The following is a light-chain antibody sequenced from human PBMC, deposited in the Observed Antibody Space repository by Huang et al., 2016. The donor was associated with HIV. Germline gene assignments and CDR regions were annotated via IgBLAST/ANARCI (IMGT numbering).Light chain of an antibody. CDR1: QGISNS. CDR3: QQYYTSPT. CDR2: S. V-gene: IGKV1-NL1*01. Sequence: DIQMTQSPSSLSAFVGDTVTITCRASQGISNSVAWYQQKPGKAPKLLLYSTSRFRGGGSGTDYTLTINSLQPDDFATYYCQQYYTSPTFGQGSKVEIK. J-gene: IGKJ1*01.